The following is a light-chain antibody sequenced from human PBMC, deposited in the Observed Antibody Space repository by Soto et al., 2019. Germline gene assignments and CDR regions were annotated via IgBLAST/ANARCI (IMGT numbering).Light chain of an antibody. CDR1: QSVSTNF. CDR2: GAS. J-gene: IGKJ1*01. CDR3: QQYGRTAWT. V-gene: IGKV3-20*01. Sequence: EIVLTQSPGTLSLSPGEGATLSCRASQSVSTNFFAWYQQKPGQAPRLLIYGASTRATGIPERFSGSGSGTDSTLTIRRLEPEDFAVYYCQQYGRTAWTFGQGTKVEIK.